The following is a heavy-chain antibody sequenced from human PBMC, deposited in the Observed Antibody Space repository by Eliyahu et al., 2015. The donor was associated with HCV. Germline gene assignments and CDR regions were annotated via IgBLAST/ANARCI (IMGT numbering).Heavy chain of an antibody. J-gene: IGHJ3*02. V-gene: IGHV2-70*01. CDR2: IDWDDDK. CDR3: ARIPSMVRGPRAFDI. Sequence: QVTLRESGPALVKPTQTLTLTCTFSGFSLSTSGMCVSWIRQPPGKALEWLALIDWDDDKYYSPSLKTRLTISKDTSKNQVVLTMTNMDPVDTATYYCARIPSMVRGPRAFDIWGQGTMVTVSS. CDR1: GFSLSTSGMC. D-gene: IGHD3-10*01.